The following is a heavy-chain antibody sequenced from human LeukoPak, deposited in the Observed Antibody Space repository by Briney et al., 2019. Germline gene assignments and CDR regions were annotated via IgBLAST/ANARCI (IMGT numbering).Heavy chain of an antibody. Sequence: SETLSLTCTVSGVSISSYYWSWIRQPPGKGPEWIGYIYYSGSTNYNRSLKGRVTISVDTSKNQFSLKLSSVTAADTAVYYCARMTYGDYILDYWGQGTLVTVSS. CDR1: GVSISSYY. D-gene: IGHD4-17*01. CDR3: ARMTYGDYILDY. V-gene: IGHV4-59*01. CDR2: IYYSGST. J-gene: IGHJ4*02.